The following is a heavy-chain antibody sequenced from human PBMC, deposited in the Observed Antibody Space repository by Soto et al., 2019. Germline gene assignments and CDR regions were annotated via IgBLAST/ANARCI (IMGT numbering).Heavy chain of an antibody. D-gene: IGHD5-12*01. J-gene: IGHJ6*03. CDR1: GFTFSSYS. CDR2: ISSSSSTI. CDR3: ARAVATIDYYYYMDV. Sequence: QSGGSLRLSCAASGFTFSSYSMNWVRQAPGKGLEWVSYISSSSSTIYYADSVKGRFTVSRDNAKNSLYLQMNSLRAEDTAVYYCARAVATIDYYYYMDVWGKGTTVTVSS. V-gene: IGHV3-48*01.